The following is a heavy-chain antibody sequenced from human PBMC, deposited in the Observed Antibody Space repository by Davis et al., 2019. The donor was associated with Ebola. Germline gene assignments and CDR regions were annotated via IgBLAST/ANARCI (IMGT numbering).Heavy chain of an antibody. CDR1: GGSIGSYY. CDR2: IYYSGST. D-gene: IGHD4-17*01. V-gene: IGHV4-59*08. J-gene: IGHJ6*02. CDR3: ARLGHDYGDYAPYYYYYGMDV. Sequence: SETLSLTCTVSGGSIGSYYWSWIRQPPGKGLEWIEYIYYSGSTNYNPSLKSRVTISVDTSKNQFSLKLSSVTAADTAVYYCARLGHDYGDYAPYYYYYGMDVWGQGTTVTVSS.